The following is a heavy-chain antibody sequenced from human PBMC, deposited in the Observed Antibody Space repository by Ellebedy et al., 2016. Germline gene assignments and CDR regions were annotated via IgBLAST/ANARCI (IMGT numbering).Heavy chain of an antibody. CDR1: GGSISSGGYY. CDR2: IYYSGST. V-gene: IGHV4-31*03. D-gene: IGHD2-2*01. J-gene: IGHJ6*02. Sequence: SETLSLTCTVSGGSISSGGYYWSWIRQHPGKGLEWIGYIYYSGSTYYNPSLKSRVTISVDTSKNQFSLKLSSVTAADTAVYYCARDPGSEPAAYRMDVWGQGTTVTVSS. CDR3: ARDPGSEPAAYRMDV.